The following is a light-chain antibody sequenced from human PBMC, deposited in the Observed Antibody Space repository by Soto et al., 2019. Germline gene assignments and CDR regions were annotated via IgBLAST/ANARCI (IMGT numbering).Light chain of an antibody. J-gene: IGKJ3*01. CDR2: AVS. CDR1: QSISSY. CDR3: QQSYATPFR. Sequence: SQMTGSPSSLSASVCNSGTITCRASQSISSYLNWSQQKPGKARTLLMNAVSTLQSGVPSRFSGSGSGTDFTLTISSLRPEDFATYFCQQSYATPFRFGAGTKV. V-gene: IGKV1-39*01.